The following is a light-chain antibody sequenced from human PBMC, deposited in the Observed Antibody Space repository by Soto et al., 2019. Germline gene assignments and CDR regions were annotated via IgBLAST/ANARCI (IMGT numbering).Light chain of an antibody. Sequence: EIVMTQSPATLSVSPGERATLSCRASQSVTSNLAWYQQNPGQAPRLLIYGASTRATGIPARFSGSGSGTEFTLTISSLQSEDFAVYYCQQYNNWPPYTFGQGTKLQTK. V-gene: IGKV3-15*01. CDR2: GAS. CDR3: QQYNNWPPYT. J-gene: IGKJ2*01. CDR1: QSVTSN.